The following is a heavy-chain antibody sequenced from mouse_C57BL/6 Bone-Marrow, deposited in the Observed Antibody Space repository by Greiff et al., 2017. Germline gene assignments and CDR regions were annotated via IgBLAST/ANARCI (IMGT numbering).Heavy chain of an antibody. CDR1: GFTFSNYW. J-gene: IGHJ3*01. D-gene: IGHD1-1*02. V-gene: IGHV6-3*01. Sequence: EVKLMESGGGLVQPGGSMKLSCVASGFTFSNYWMNWVRQSPEKGLEWVAQIRLKSDNYATHYAESVKGRFTISRDDSKSSVYMQMNNLRAEDTGIYYCASYRGNDAGLAYWGQGTLVTVSA. CDR3: ASYRGNDAGLAY. CDR2: IRLKSDNYAT.